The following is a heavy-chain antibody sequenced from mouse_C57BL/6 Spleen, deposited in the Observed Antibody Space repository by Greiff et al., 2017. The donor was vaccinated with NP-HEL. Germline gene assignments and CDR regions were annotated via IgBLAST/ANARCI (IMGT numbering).Heavy chain of an antibody. CDR3: AKGLLRNYAMDY. J-gene: IGHJ4*01. CDR2: IWSGGST. V-gene: IGHV2-4*01. D-gene: IGHD2-3*01. Sequence: VKLMESGPGLVQPSQSLSITCTVSGFSLTSYGVHWVRQPPGKGLEWLGVIWSGGSTDYNAAFISRLSISKDNSKSQVFFKMNSLQADDTAIYYCAKGLLRNYAMDYWGQGTSVTVSS. CDR1: GFSLTSYG.